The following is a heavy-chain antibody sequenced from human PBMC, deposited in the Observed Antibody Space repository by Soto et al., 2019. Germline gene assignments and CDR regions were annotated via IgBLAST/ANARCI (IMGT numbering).Heavy chain of an antibody. Sequence: ASVTVSCKASVYTFTSYYMHWVRQAPGQGLEWMGIINPSGGSTSYAQKFQGRVTMTRDTSTSTVYMELSSLRSEDTAVYYSATDSRGYVLYAFDIWGKGTMVTVSS. CDR3: ATDSRGYVLYAFDI. V-gene: IGHV1-46*01. D-gene: IGHD3-22*01. CDR1: VYTFTSYY. J-gene: IGHJ3*02. CDR2: INPSGGST.